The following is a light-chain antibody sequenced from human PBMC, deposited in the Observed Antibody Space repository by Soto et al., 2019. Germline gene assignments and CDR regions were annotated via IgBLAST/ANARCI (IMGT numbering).Light chain of an antibody. CDR1: ESVRSY. V-gene: IGKV1-39*01. CDR2: AAS. CDR3: QQSYSKWT. Sequence: DIQMTQSPSSLSASVGDRVTITCLAKESVRSYVNWYQQQPGKAPKLLIYAASSLQSGVPARYSGSGSVTDFTLTISGLQPEDFATYYGQQSYSKWTFGQGTQVEIK. J-gene: IGKJ1*01.